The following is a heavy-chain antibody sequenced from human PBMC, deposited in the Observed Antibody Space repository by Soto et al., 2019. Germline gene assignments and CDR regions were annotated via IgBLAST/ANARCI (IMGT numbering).Heavy chain of an antibody. V-gene: IGHV3-74*02. J-gene: IGHJ6*03. CDR2: INSDGSVS. CDR1: GFTFSNYW. D-gene: IGHD2-15*01. CDR3: ARGDCDGGNCYSLAGSFYYYMDV. Sequence: EVQLVESGGGLVQPGGSLRLSCAASGFTFSNYWMYWVRQAPGKGLEWVSRINSDGSVSSHADSVRGRLTISRDNVKNTLYLQMDRLRAEDTAVYFCARGDCDGGNCYSLAGSFYYYMDVWGKGTTVTVFS.